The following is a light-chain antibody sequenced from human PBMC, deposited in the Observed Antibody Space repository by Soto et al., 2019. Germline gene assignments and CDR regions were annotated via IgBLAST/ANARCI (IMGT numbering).Light chain of an antibody. CDR2: EVS. J-gene: IGLJ1*01. V-gene: IGLV2-14*01. Sequence: QSVLTQPASVSGSPGQSITISCTGTSSDVGGYNYVSWYQQHPGKAPKLMIYEVSNRPSGVSNRFSGSKSGNTASLTISGLQVEDEVDYYGTSYKSSSTLEFFGTGPRFTVL. CDR3: TSYKSSSTLEF. CDR1: SSDVGGYNY.